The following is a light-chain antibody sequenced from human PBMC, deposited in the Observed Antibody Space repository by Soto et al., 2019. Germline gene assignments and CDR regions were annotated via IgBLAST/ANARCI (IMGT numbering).Light chain of an antibody. Sequence: DIQMTQSPPTLSASVGGRGTLTCLASQSISGWLAWYEQKPGKAPKLLIYDASTLESGVPSRFRGSGSGTEFTLTISSLPPEDFAPYYCHQYNTYSQTFGQGTKVDIK. CDR3: HQYNTYSQT. CDR2: DAS. V-gene: IGKV1-5*01. J-gene: IGKJ1*01. CDR1: QSISGW.